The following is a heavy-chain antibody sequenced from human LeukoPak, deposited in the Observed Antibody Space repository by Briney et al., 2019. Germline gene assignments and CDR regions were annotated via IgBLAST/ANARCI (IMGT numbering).Heavy chain of an antibody. CDR2: IYHSGST. V-gene: IGHV4-4*02. Sequence: SGTLPLTCAVSGGSISSNNWWSWVRQPPGKGLEWIGEIYHSGSTNYNPSLKSRVTISVDTSKNQFSLKLSSVTAADTAVYYCARTSRDRGSGISHLRGYYYYYMDVWGKGTTVTISS. CDR1: GGSISSNNW. J-gene: IGHJ6*03. D-gene: IGHD3-10*01. CDR3: ARTSRDRGSGISHLRGYYYYYMDV.